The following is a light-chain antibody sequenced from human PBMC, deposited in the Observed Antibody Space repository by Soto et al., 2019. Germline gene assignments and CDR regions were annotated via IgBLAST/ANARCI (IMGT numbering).Light chain of an antibody. Sequence: QSVLTQPPSVSGAPGQRVTISCTGSSSNIGAIYDVQWYQQLPGAAPKLLIYGNTNRPSGVPDRFSGSKSGTSASLAITGLQAEDEADYYCQSYDSSLSGYVFGPGTKVTVL. CDR1: SSNIGAIYD. CDR3: QSYDSSLSGYV. V-gene: IGLV1-40*01. CDR2: GNT. J-gene: IGLJ1*01.